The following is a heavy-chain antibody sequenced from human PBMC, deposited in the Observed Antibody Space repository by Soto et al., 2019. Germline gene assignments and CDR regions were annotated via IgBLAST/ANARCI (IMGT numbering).Heavy chain of an antibody. CDR1: GGTFSSYI. CDR2: IIPILGIA. J-gene: IGHJ4*02. Sequence: QVQLVQSGAEVKKPGSSVKVSCKASGGTFSSYIISWVRQAPGQGLEWMGRIIPILGIANYAQKFQGRVTITADKSTSTTYMELSSLRSEDTAVYFCATVTTSYFDYWGQGTLVTVAS. V-gene: IGHV1-69*02. D-gene: IGHD4-4*01. CDR3: ATVTTSYFDY.